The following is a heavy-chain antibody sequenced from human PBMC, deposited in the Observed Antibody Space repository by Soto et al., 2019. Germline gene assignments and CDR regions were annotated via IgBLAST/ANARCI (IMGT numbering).Heavy chain of an antibody. CDR3: ARRRITMVRGARGAFDI. Sequence: GESLKISCKGSGYSFTSYWISWVRQMPGKGLEWMGRIDPSDSYTNYSPSFQGHVTISADKSISTAYLQWSSLKASNTAMYYCARRRITMVRGARGAFDIWGQGTMVTVSS. CDR1: GYSFTSYW. CDR2: IDPSDSYT. J-gene: IGHJ3*02. D-gene: IGHD3-10*01. V-gene: IGHV5-10-1*01.